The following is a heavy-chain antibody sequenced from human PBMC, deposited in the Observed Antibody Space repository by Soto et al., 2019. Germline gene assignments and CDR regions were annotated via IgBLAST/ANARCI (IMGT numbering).Heavy chain of an antibody. CDR1: GYTFNKYG. Sequence: ASVKVSCKASGYTFNKYGFNWVRQAPGQGLEWMGRISAFNDYTNLAQKFQGRITLTTDASTNTAYMELQILRSDDTAMYYCARGSGVVIPAGTPDAFDVWGQGTMVTVSS. V-gene: IGHV1-18*01. CDR2: ISAFNDYT. J-gene: IGHJ3*01. D-gene: IGHD6-13*01. CDR3: ARGSGVVIPAGTPDAFDV.